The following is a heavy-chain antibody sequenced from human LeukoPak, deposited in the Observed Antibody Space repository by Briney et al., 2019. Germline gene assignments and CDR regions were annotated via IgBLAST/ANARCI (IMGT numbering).Heavy chain of an antibody. Sequence: SETLSLTCTVSGGSISSSSYYWGWIRQPPGKGLEWIGSIYYSGSTYYNPSLKSRVTISVDTSKNQFSLKLSSVTAADTAVYYCARRYSNYGGVFDYWGQGTLVTVSS. CDR1: GGSISSSSYY. CDR3: ARRYSNYGGVFDY. D-gene: IGHD4-11*01. CDR2: IYYSGST. V-gene: IGHV4-39*07. J-gene: IGHJ4*02.